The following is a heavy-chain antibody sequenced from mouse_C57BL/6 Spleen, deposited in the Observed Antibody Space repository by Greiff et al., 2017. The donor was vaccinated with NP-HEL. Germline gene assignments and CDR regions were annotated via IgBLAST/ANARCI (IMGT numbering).Heavy chain of an antibody. D-gene: IGHD1-1*01. CDR3: ASLITTVVAHFDY. Sequence: EVQLQQSGPVLVKPGASVKMSCKASGYTFTDYYMNWVKQSHGKSLEWIGVINPYNGGTSYNQKFKGKATLTVDKSSSTAYMELNSLTSEDSAVYYCASLITTVVAHFDYWGQGTTLTVSS. CDR2: INPYNGGT. V-gene: IGHV1-19*01. CDR1: GYTFTDYY. J-gene: IGHJ2*01.